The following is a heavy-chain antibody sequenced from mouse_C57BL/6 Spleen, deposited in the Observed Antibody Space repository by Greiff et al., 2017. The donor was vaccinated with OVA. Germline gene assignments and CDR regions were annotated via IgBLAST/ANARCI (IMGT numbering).Heavy chain of an antibody. J-gene: IGHJ4*01. D-gene: IGHD1-1*01. Sequence: QVQLQQSGPELVKPGASVKISCKASGYAFSSSWMNWVKQRPGKGLEWIGRIYPGDGDTNYNGKFKGKATLTADKSSSTAYMQLSSLTSEDSAVYFCARSYGSSYGAMDYWGQGTSVTVSS. CDR1: GYAFSSSW. V-gene: IGHV1-82*01. CDR2: IYPGDGDT. CDR3: ARSYGSSYGAMDY.